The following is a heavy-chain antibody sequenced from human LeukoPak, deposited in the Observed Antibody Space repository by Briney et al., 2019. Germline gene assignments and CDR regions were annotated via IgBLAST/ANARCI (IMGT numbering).Heavy chain of an antibody. V-gene: IGHV4-34*01. Sequence: NPSETLSLTCAVYGGSFSGYYWSWIRQPPGKGLEWIGEINHSGSTNYNPSLKSRVTISVDTSKNQFSLKLSSVTAADMAVYYCARGSYAFDIWGQGTMVTVSS. CDR2: INHSGST. CDR3: ARGSYAFDI. CDR1: GGSFSGYY. J-gene: IGHJ3*02.